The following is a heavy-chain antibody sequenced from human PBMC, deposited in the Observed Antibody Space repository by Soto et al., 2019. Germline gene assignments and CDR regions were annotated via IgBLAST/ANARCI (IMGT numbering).Heavy chain of an antibody. CDR3: AREGSGIFDWLAHGAFDI. V-gene: IGHV3-53*01. CDR1: GFTVSSNY. Sequence: GSLRLSCAASGFTVSSNYMNWVRQAPGKGLEWVSIIYSDGTTSYADSVKGRFTISRDNFKNTLHLQMNSLRAEDTAVYYCAREGSGIFDWLAHGAFDIWGQGTMVTVSS. J-gene: IGHJ3*02. D-gene: IGHD3-9*01. CDR2: IYSDGTT.